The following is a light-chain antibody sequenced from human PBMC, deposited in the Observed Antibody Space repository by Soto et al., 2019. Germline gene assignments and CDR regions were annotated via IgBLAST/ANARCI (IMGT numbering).Light chain of an antibody. CDR2: GAS. Sequence: EIVLTQSPGTLSLSPGERATLSCRAGQSVVSNYLAWYQQKPGQAPRLLIYGASSRATGIPDRFSGSESGTDFTLTISRLEPEDFAVYYCQQYGSSPRTFGQGTKVEIK. CDR3: QQYGSSPRT. V-gene: IGKV3-20*01. J-gene: IGKJ1*01. CDR1: QSVVSNY.